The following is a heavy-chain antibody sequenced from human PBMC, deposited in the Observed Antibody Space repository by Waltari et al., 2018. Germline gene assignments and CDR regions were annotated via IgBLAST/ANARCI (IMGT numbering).Heavy chain of an antibody. D-gene: IGHD4-17*01. CDR3: ARLTSVQPQYFDY. CDR1: GYMFNMYW. Sequence: EVQLVQSGAEVKKPGESLKISCKGSGYMFNMYWIGWVRQMPGKGLEGMGSTDPRDSDTRYSPSFQGQVTISADKSISTAYLQWSSLKASDTAMYYCARLTSVQPQYFDYWGQGTPVTVSS. CDR2: TDPRDSDT. J-gene: IGHJ4*02. V-gene: IGHV5-51*03.